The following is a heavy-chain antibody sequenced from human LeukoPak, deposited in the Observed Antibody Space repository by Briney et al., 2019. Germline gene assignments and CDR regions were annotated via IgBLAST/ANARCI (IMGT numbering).Heavy chain of an antibody. CDR3: ARDAGVT. J-gene: IGHJ4*02. Sequence: GGSLRLSCAASGLTVSKNYMSWVRQAPGKGLESVSVIYSGGSTYYADSVKGRFTISRDNSKNTLYLQMNSLRAEDTAVYYCARDAGVTWGQGTLVTVSS. D-gene: IGHD3-16*02. CDR2: IYSGGST. CDR1: GLTVSKNY. V-gene: IGHV3-66*01.